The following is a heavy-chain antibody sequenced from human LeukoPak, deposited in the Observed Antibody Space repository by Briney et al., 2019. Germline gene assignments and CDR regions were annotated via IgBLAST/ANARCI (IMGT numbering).Heavy chain of an antibody. CDR3: VKGRRSYYGSGSYSGYYYGMDV. V-gene: IGHV3-64D*06. CDR2: ISGNGGST. J-gene: IGHJ6*04. CDR1: GFTFSSYA. Sequence: RSGGSLRLSCAASGFTFSSYAMHWVRQAPGKGLEYVSAISGNGGSTYYADSVKGRFTISRDNSKNTLYLQMSSLRAEDTAVYYCVKGRRSYYGSGSYSGYYYGMDVWGKGTTVTVSS. D-gene: IGHD3-10*01.